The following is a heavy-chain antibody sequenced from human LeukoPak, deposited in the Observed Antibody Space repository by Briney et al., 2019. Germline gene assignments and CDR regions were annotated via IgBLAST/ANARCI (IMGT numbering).Heavy chain of an antibody. J-gene: IGHJ3*02. CDR1: GYTFTSYG. V-gene: IGHV1-2*06. CDR3: ARADCSSTSCLNAFDI. Sequence: ASVKVSCKASGYTFTSYGISWVRQAPGQGLEWVGRINPNSGGTNYAQKFQGRVTMTRDTSISTAYMELSRLRSDDTAVYYCARADCSSTSCLNAFDIWGQGTMVTVSS. D-gene: IGHD2-2*01. CDR2: INPNSGGT.